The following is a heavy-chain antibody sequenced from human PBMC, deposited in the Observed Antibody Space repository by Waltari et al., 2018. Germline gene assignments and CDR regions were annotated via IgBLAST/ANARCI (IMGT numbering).Heavy chain of an antibody. CDR2: INHSGST. Sequence: QVQLQQWGAGLLKPSETLSLTCAVYGGSFSGYYWSWIRQPPGKGLEWIGEINHSGSTNYNPSLKSRVTISVDTSKNQFSLKLSSVTAADTAVYYCARNIVVVPAATVAFDYWGQGTLVTVSS. V-gene: IGHV4-34*01. CDR3: ARNIVVVPAATVAFDY. CDR1: GGSFSGYY. D-gene: IGHD2-2*01. J-gene: IGHJ4*02.